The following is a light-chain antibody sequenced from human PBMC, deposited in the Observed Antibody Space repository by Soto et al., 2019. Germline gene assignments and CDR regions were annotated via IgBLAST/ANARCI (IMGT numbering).Light chain of an antibody. Sequence: QSALTQPASVSGSPGQSITISCTGASSDVGGYDYVSWYQQHPGKAPKLMIYEVSNRPSGVSKRFSGSKSANTASLTISGLQAEDEADYYCTSYTRSNTYVFGTGTKLTVL. V-gene: IGLV2-14*01. CDR1: SSDVGGYDY. CDR2: EVS. CDR3: TSYTRSNTYV. J-gene: IGLJ1*01.